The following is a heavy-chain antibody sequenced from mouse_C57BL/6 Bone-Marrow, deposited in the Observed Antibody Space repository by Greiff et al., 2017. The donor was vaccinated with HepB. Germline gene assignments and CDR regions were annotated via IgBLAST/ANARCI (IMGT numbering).Heavy chain of an antibody. CDR1: GYTFTSYW. CDR3: ARGGLTGTLYWYFDV. CDR2: IDPSDSYT. V-gene: IGHV1-69*01. Sequence: QVQLQQPGAELVMPGASVKLSCKASGYTFTSYWMHWVKQRPGQGLEWIGEIDPSDSYTNYNQKFKGKSTLTVDKSSSTAYIQLSSLTSEDSAVYYCARGGLTGTLYWYFDVWGTGTTVTVSS. D-gene: IGHD4-1*01. J-gene: IGHJ1*03.